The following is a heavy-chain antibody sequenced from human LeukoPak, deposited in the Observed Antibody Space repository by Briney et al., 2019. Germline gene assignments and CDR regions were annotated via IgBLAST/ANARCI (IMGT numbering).Heavy chain of an antibody. Sequence: GGSLRLSCAVSGFTVSSYYMSWVRQAPGKGLEWVSVIYSGGSTYYADSVKGRFTISRDNSKNTLYLQMNSLSAEDTAVYYCARGLGYCSTTTCLLPFDYWGQGTLVTVSS. CDR2: IYSGGST. J-gene: IGHJ4*02. D-gene: IGHD2-2*01. CDR1: GFTVSSYY. CDR3: ARGLGYCSTTTCLLPFDY. V-gene: IGHV3-53*01.